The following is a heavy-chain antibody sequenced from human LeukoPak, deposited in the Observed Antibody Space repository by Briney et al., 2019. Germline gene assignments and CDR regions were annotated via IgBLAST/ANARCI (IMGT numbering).Heavy chain of an antibody. V-gene: IGHV1-18*01. CDR3: ARATYYDFWSGYFYYYYYMDV. D-gene: IGHD3-3*01. Sequence: AASVKVSCKASGYTFTSCGISWVRQAPGQGLEWMGWMSAYNGNTNYAQKLQGRVTMTTDTSTSTAYMELRSLRSDDTAVYCCARATYYDFWSGYFYYYYYMDVWGKGTTVTVSS. J-gene: IGHJ6*03. CDR1: GYTFTSCG. CDR2: MSAYNGNT.